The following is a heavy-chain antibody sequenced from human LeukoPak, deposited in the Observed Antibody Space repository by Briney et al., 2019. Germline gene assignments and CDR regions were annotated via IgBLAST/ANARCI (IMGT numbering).Heavy chain of an antibody. Sequence: SVKVSCKASGFTFTSSAVRWVRQARGQRLEWIGWIVVGSGNTNYAQKFQERVTITRDMSTSTAYMELSSLRSEDTAVYYCAVDSPDSGSDFDYWGQGTLVTVSS. J-gene: IGHJ4*02. V-gene: IGHV1-58*01. D-gene: IGHD5-12*01. CDR1: GFTFTSSA. CDR2: IVVGSGNT. CDR3: AVDSPDSGSDFDY.